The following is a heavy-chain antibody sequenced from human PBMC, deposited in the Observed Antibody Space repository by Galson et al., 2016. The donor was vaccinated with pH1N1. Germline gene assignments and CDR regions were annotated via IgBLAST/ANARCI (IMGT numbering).Heavy chain of an antibody. V-gene: IGHV5-51*01. CDR1: GYSFSTYW. J-gene: IGHJ6*03. CDR2: IYPGDSDT. CDR3: ARLGIPATTDFHYYRDV. Sequence: QSGAEVKKPGESLKISCKGTGYSFSTYWIAWVRQMPGEGLEWMGIIYPGDSDTRYSPSFQGQVTISADKSISAAYLQWSSLQASDTDMYFCARLGIPATTDFHYYRDVWGKGTTVTVSS. D-gene: IGHD2-2*01.